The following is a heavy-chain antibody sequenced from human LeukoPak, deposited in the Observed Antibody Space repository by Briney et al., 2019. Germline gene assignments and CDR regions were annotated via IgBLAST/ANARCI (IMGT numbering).Heavy chain of an antibody. CDR2: ICTTGST. CDR3: AREGSVNGYPPRLDY. J-gene: IGHJ4*02. V-gene: IGHV4-4*07. Sequence: PSETLSLTCTVSGGSLSTYCWTWVRQPAGKRLEWIGRICTTGSTNQNPSLTSRVTMSVDSSKNQFSLILTSLTAADTAIYYCAREGSVNGYPPRLDYWGQGTLVTASS. CDR1: GGSLSTYC. D-gene: IGHD2-8*01.